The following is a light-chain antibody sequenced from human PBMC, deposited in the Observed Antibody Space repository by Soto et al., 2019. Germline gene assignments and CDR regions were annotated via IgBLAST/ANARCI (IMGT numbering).Light chain of an antibody. Sequence: DIVMTQSPDSLAVSLGERATINCKSSQSVLFSSNNKNYLAWYQQKPGQPPKLLIYWASTRESGVPDRFSGSGSGTDFTLTISSLQAEGVAVYHCQQYYSTPSPTFGGGTKVEIK. J-gene: IGKJ4*01. CDR3: QQYYSTPSPT. CDR2: WAS. CDR1: QSVLFSSNNKNY. V-gene: IGKV4-1*01.